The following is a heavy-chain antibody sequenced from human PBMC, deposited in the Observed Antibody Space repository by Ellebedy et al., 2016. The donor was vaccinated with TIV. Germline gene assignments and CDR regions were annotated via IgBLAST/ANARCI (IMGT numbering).Heavy chain of an antibody. V-gene: IGHV3-48*02. D-gene: IGHD3-10*01. CDR1: GFTFSTYS. CDR3: ARGAVWFGEFILDY. Sequence: GESLKISCAASGFTFSTYSMNWVRQAPGQGLEWVSYISGGSNTIYYADSVKGRFTISRDNAKNSLHLQMNGLRDEDTAVYYCARGAVWFGEFILDYWGQGTLVTVSS. J-gene: IGHJ4*02. CDR2: ISGGSNTI.